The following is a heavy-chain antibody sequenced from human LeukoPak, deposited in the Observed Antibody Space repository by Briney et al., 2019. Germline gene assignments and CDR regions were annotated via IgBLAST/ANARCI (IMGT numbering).Heavy chain of an antibody. J-gene: IGHJ3*01. CDR1: GFTFSSYG. Sequence: GGSLRLSCAASGFTFSSYGMHWVRQAPGKGLEWVAVISYDGSNKYYADSVKGRFTISRDNSKNTLYLQMNSLRAEDTAVYYCAKDLPPEKARIDFWGQGTMVTVSS. CDR2: ISYDGSNK. CDR3: AKDLPPEKARIDF. V-gene: IGHV3-30*18.